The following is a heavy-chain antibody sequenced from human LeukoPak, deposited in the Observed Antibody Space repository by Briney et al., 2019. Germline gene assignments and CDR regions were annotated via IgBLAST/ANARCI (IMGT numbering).Heavy chain of an antibody. CDR2: INAANGNT. V-gene: IGHV1-3*01. CDR1: GFTFTTYT. CDR3: ARGAPIRVAVAATFDP. J-gene: IGHJ5*02. Sequence: ASVKVSCKTSGFTFTTYTMHWVRQAPGQRLEWMGWINAANGNTQYSQKFQGRVTITRDTSASTAYMELSSLRSEDTAVYYCARGAPIRVAVAATFDPWGQGTLGTVPS. D-gene: IGHD6-19*01.